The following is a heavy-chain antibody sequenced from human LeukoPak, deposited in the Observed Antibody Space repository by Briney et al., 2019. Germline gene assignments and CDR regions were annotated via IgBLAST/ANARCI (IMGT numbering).Heavy chain of an antibody. CDR1: GFTFSSYA. CDR2: ISGSGGST. CDR3: AKSLPRYYYYGMDV. Sequence: GRSLRLSCAASGFTFSSYAMSWVRQAPGKGLEWVSAISGSGGSTYYADSVKGRFTISRDNSKNTLYLQMNSLRAEDTAVYYCAKSLPRYYYYGMDVWGQGTTVTVSS. J-gene: IGHJ6*02. V-gene: IGHV3-23*01.